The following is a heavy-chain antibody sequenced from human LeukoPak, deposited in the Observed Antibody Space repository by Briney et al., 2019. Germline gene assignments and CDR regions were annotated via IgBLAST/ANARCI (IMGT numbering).Heavy chain of an antibody. CDR3: ATRPSGDPFEY. CDR2: INPNSGDT. Sequence: ASVKVSCKASGYIFTGYYMHWVRQAPGLGLEWMGWINPNSGDTNYAQKFLGRVTMTRDTSTSTAFMELSSLRSDDTAVYYRATRPSGDPFEYWGQGTLVTVSS. J-gene: IGHJ4*02. D-gene: IGHD5-24*01. V-gene: IGHV1-2*02. CDR1: GYIFTGYY.